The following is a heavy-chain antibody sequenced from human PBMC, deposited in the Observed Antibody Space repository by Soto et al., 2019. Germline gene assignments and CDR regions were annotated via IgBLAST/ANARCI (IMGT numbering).Heavy chain of an antibody. D-gene: IGHD3-16*01. CDR2: ASYSGSP. CDR1: GGSIGSHY. Sequence: QVQLQESGPGLVKPSETLSLTCTVSGGSIGSHYWSWIRQPPGEGLEWIGRASYSGSPSYNPSLKSRATRAIDTAKNHFSLKLTSVTAADPAVYYWARQWGCDYWGQGILVTVSS. V-gene: IGHV4-59*08. J-gene: IGHJ4*02. CDR3: ARQWGCDY.